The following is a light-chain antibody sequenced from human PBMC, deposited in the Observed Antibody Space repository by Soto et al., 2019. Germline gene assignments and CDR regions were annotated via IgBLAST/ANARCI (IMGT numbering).Light chain of an antibody. CDR3: QQYNKWPLFT. J-gene: IGKJ3*01. CDR2: GAS. V-gene: IGKV3-15*01. CDR1: LSVGSN. Sequence: ETVMTQSPATLSVSPGERATLSCRASLSVGSNLAWNQQRPGQAPRLLIYGASTRATGIPVRFSGSGSGTEFTLTISSLQSEDFGFYYCQQYNKWPLFTFGPGTRVDMK.